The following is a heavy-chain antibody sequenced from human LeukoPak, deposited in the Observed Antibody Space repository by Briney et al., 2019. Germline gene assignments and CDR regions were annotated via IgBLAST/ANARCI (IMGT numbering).Heavy chain of an antibody. D-gene: IGHD2-15*01. J-gene: IGHJ3*02. Sequence: SETLSLTCDVSGGSISGYYWSWIRQPAGKGLEWIGRMYTSGGAMYTPSLRRRLTMSVDTPKNQISLELRSVTAADTAVYYCARVRYCSGGSCLIDIWGQGTMVTVSS. CDR3: ARVRYCSGGSCLIDI. CDR1: GGSISGYY. V-gene: IGHV4-4*07. CDR2: MYTSGGA.